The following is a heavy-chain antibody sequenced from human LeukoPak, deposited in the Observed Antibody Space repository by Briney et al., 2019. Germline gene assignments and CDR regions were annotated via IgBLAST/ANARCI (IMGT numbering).Heavy chain of an antibody. CDR2: IHYSGST. CDR1: GGSISSYY. Sequence: PSETLSLTCTVSGGSISSYYWSWIRQPPGKGLEWIGNIHYSGSTYYNPSLKSRVTISVDTSKDQFSLKLSSVTAADTAVYYCARPGGDGMDVWGQGTTVTVSS. D-gene: IGHD1-26*01. CDR3: ARPGGDGMDV. J-gene: IGHJ6*02. V-gene: IGHV4-59*04.